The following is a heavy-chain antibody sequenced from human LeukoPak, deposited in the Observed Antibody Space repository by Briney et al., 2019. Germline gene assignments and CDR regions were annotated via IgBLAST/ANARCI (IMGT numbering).Heavy chain of an antibody. D-gene: IGHD4-17*01. CDR3: ARDHGDYLNWFDP. CDR1: GGSLSSGTHY. J-gene: IGHJ5*02. Sequence: SETLSLTCTVSGGSLSSGTHYWNWIRLLPGKGLEWIGCIYYTGSTKYNPSLKSRVTISVDTSKNQFSLKLNSVTAADTAVYYCARDHGDYLNWFDPWGQGTLVTVSS. CDR2: IYYTGST. V-gene: IGHV4-61*01.